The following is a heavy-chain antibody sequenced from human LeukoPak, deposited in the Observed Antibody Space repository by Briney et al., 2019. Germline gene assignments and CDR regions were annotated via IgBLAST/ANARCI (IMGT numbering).Heavy chain of an antibody. CDR2: SYFSVCT. CDR1: VDSISSSNCD. J-gene: IGHJ6*03. D-gene: IGHD3-10*01. Sequence: SETLSLTCTVSVDSISSSNCDWGWIRQPPGKGLDRIWSSYFSVCTYYHASLKSQVTIPVDTSKNRFSLKLSSVTAADKVVSYCARTAVRGVIGHDHYYYYYYMDVWGKGTTVTVSS. V-gene: IGHV4-39*07. CDR3: ARTAVRGVIGHDHYYYYYYMDV.